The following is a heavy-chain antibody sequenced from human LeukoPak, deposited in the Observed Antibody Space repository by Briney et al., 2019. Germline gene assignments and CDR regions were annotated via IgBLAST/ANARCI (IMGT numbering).Heavy chain of an antibody. J-gene: IGHJ4*02. D-gene: IGHD4-17*01. Sequence: ETLSLTCSVSGYSISRAYYWVWIRQFPGKGLEWIGSIYHSGSTYYNPSLKSRVTISVDASKNQFSLKVNSVTAADTAVYYCARALAFLHYGDFYDYWGQGILVTVSS. CDR1: GYSISRAYY. V-gene: IGHV4-38-2*02. CDR2: IYHSGST. CDR3: ARALAFLHYGDFYDY.